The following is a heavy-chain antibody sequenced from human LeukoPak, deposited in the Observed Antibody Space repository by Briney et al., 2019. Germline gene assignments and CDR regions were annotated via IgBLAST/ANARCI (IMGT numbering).Heavy chain of an antibody. J-gene: IGHJ6*02. D-gene: IGHD6-13*01. V-gene: IGHV4-34*01. CDR3: AGDPGIAAATYYYGMDV. Sequence: SETLSLTCSVYGGSLSGHYWSWIRQPPGKGLEWIGEINHSGSTNYNPSLKSRVTISVDTSKNQFSLKLSSVTAADTAVYYCAGDPGIAAATYYYGMDVWGQGTTVTVSS. CDR1: GGSLSGHY. CDR2: INHSGST.